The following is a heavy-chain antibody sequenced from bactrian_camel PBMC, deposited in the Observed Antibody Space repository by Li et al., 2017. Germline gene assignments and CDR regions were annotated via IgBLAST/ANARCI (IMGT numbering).Heavy chain of an antibody. D-gene: IGHD4*01. V-gene: IGHV3S10*01. J-gene: IGHJ4*01. CDR1: GYTYSTC. Sequence: DVQLVESGGGSVQAGGSLRLSCAASGYTYSTCVGWLRQAPGKEREGVAAIDSDGIANYADPVKGRFTISQDNAKNAVYLQMNNLKPEDTAMYYCATRERERPEARGPRSPSP. CDR2: IDSDGIA.